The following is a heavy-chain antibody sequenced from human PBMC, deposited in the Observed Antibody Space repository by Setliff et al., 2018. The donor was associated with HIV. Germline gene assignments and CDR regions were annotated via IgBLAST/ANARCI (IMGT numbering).Heavy chain of an antibody. V-gene: IGHV3-30*07. CDR2: ISYDGSRT. Sequence: PGGSLRLSCVASGFTFSNFAMHWVRQAPGKGPEWVSVISYDGSRTYYADSVKGRFTISRDNAKNSLYLQVNNLRAEDTAVYYCAREREQVKVTGLGPGRMKSDAYDIWGQGTMVTVSS. CDR3: AREREQVKVTGLGPGRMKSDAYDI. CDR1: GFTFSNFA. J-gene: IGHJ3*02. D-gene: IGHD3-10*01.